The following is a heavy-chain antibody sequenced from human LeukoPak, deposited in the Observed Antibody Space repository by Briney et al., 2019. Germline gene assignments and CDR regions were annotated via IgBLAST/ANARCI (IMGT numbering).Heavy chain of an antibody. Sequence: GGSLRLSCAASGFTFSNAWMSWVRQAPGKGLEGVGRIKSKTDGGTTDYAAHVKGRFTIPRDDSKNTLYLQMNSLKTEDTAVYYCTSDPIRFLEWLFLWGQGTLVTVSS. J-gene: IGHJ4*02. D-gene: IGHD3-3*01. CDR3: TSDPIRFLEWLFL. CDR2: IKSKTDGGTT. CDR1: GFTFSNAW. V-gene: IGHV3-15*01.